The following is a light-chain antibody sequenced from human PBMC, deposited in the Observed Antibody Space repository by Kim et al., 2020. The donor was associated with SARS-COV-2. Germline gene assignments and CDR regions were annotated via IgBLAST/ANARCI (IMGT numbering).Light chain of an antibody. Sequence: TLSLSPGERATLSCRASQTVRTSFAWYQQKPGQAPRLLIYDTSNRATGIPAKFSGSGSGTDFTLTISSLEPADSAVYYCQQRANWLFGQGTKLEIK. CDR3: QQRANWL. CDR1: QTVRTS. CDR2: DTS. J-gene: IGKJ2*01. V-gene: IGKV3-11*01.